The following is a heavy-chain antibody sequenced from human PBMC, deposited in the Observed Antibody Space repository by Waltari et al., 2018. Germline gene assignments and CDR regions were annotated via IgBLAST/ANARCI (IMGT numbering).Heavy chain of an antibody. J-gene: IGHJ2*01. CDR3: ARHGSELLAYWYFDL. V-gene: IGHV4-39*01. CDR2: IYYSGST. Sequence: QLQLQESGPGLVKPSETLSLTCTVTGGSISSSSYYWGWNRQPPGKGLEWIGSIYYSGSTYYNPSLKSRVTISVDTSKNQFSLKLSSVTAADTAVYYCARHGSELLAYWYFDLWGRGTLVTVSS. CDR1: GGSISSSSYY. D-gene: IGHD2-21*01.